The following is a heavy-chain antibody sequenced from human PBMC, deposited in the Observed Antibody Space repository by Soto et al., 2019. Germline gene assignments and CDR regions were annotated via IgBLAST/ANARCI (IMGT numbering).Heavy chain of an antibody. J-gene: IGHJ4*02. CDR3: ARANYFDY. CDR1: GFTFRNYW. CDR2: INTDGTTT. V-gene: IGHV3-74*01. Sequence: EVQLVESGGGLVQPGGSLRLSCAASGFTFRNYWMHWVRQAPGKGLVWVSRINTDGTTTTYADSVKGRFTISRDNAKNTVYLQVNSLRAEDTAVYYCARANYFDYWGQGTLVTXSS.